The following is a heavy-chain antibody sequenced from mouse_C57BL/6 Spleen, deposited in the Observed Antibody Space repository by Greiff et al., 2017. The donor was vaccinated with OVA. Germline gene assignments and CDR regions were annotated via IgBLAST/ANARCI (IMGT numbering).Heavy chain of an antibody. CDR3: ARRGYDAHYFDY. D-gene: IGHD2-2*01. CDR2: IDPSDSYT. CDR1: GYTFTSYW. V-gene: IGHV1-50*01. J-gene: IGHJ2*01. Sequence: QVQLQQPGAELVKPGASVKLSCKASGYTFTSYWMQWVKQRPGQGLEWIGEIDPSDSYTNYNQKFKGKATLTVDTSSSTAYMQLSSLTAEDSAVYYCARRGYDAHYFDYWGQGTTLTVSS.